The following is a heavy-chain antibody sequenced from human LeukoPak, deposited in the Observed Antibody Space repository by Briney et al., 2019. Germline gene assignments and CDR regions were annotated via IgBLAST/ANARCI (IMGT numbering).Heavy chain of an antibody. D-gene: IGHD6-19*01. CDR2: ISAHDGTR. CDR1: GYTFTNYG. J-gene: IGHJ4*02. Sequence: ASVKASCTASGYTFTNYGITWVRQAPGQGLEWMGWISAHDGTRNYALKHEDRVTMTTDTSTSTAYMELRGLRSDDTAVYYCARRSTLYSSGRFYFDYWGQGTLVTVSS. V-gene: IGHV1-18*01. CDR3: ARRSTLYSSGRFYFDY.